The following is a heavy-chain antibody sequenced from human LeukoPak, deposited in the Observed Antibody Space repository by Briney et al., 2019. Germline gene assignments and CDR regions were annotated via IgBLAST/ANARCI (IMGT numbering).Heavy chain of an antibody. V-gene: IGHV3-30*02. CDR1: GFTFSSYG. D-gene: IGHD1-26*01. J-gene: IGHJ4*02. CDR3: AKDLGATTPYYFDY. CDR2: IRYDGSNK. Sequence: QPGGSLRLSCAASGFTFSSYGMHWVRQAPGKGLGWVAFIRYDGSNKYYADSVKGRFTISRDNSKNTLYLQMNSLRAEDTAVYYCAKDLGATTPYYFDYWGQGTLVTVSS.